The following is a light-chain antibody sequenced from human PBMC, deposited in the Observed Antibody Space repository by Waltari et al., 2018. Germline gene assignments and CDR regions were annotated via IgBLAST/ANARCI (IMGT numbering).Light chain of an antibody. J-gene: IGKJ4*01. CDR1: QSLSTY. CDR2: DTS. Sequence: DIVFTQSPATLSLSPGERAPLSCRASQSLSTYLAWYQQKPGQAPRLLIYDTSNRATGIPARFSGSGFGTDFTLTISSLEPEDFAVYYCQQRRNWPLTFGGGTKVEIK. V-gene: IGKV3-11*01. CDR3: QQRRNWPLT.